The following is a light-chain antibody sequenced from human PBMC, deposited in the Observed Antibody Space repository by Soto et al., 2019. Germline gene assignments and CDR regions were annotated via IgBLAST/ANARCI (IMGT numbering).Light chain of an antibody. V-gene: IGKV1-8*01. Sequence: AIRVTQSPSSFSASTGDRVTITCRASQDLNSKLAWYQQKTGKAPKLLIFASTTLQRGVSSRFSGSRSGTDFTLTINSLQAEDSATYYCQQYYGYPRTFGQGTKVEI. CDR3: QQYYGYPRT. CDR1: QDLNSK. J-gene: IGKJ1*01. CDR2: AST.